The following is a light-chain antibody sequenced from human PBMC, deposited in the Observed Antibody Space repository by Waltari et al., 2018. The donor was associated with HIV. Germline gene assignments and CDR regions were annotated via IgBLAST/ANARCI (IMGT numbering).Light chain of an antibody. CDR2: AAS. J-gene: IGKJ3*01. V-gene: IGKV1-39*01. CDR3: QQSYSTLFT. CDR1: QSISSS. Sequence: DIQMTQPPSPLSASVGDRVTITCRASQSISSSLNWYQQKPGKAPKLLIYAASSLQSGVPSRFSGSASGTDFTLTISSLQPEDFATYYCQQSYSTLFTFGPGTKVDIK.